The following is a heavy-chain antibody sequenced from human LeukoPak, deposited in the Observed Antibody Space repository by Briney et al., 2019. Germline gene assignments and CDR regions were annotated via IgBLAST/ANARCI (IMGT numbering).Heavy chain of an antibody. J-gene: IGHJ4*02. D-gene: IGHD6-13*01. CDR2: ISYDGSNK. Sequence: GGSLRLSCAASGFTFSSYGMHWVRQAPGKGLEWVAVISYDGSNKYYADSVKGRFTISRDNSKNTLYLQMNSLRAEDTAVYYCAKDDQQQLVHYFDYWGQGTLVTVSS. CDR1: GFTFSSYG. CDR3: AKDDQQQLVHYFDY. V-gene: IGHV3-30*18.